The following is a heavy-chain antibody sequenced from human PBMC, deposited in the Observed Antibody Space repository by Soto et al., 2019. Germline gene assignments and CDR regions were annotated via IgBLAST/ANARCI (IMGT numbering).Heavy chain of an antibody. Sequence: SETLSLTCTVSGGSISSGDYYWSWIRQTPGKGLEWIGYIYYSGSTYYNPSLKSRVTISVDTSKNQFSLKLSSVTAADTAVYYCARTSTVVSGSNWFDPWGQGTLVTVSS. V-gene: IGHV4-30-4*01. CDR1: GGSISSGDYY. D-gene: IGHD4-17*01. CDR3: ARTSTVVSGSNWFDP. CDR2: IYYSGST. J-gene: IGHJ5*02.